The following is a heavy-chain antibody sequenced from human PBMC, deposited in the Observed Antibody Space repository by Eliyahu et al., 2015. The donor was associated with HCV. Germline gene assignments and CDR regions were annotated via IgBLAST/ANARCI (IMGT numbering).Heavy chain of an antibody. CDR3: ARGRRYSYGHDY. D-gene: IGHD5-18*01. CDR2: INQSGST. V-gene: IGHV4-34*01. CDR1: GGSFSGXY. J-gene: IGHJ4*02. Sequence: QVQLQQXGAGLLKPXETLSLTCAVXGGSFSGXYWSWIRQPPGKGXEWIGEINQSGSTHYNPXLKSRVTISVXTSKXQFXLKLSSVTAADTAVYYCARGRRYSYGHDYWGQGTLVTVSS.